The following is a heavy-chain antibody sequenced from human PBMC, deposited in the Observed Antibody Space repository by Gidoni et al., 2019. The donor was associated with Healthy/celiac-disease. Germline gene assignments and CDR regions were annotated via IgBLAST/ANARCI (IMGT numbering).Heavy chain of an antibody. Sequence: EVQLVESGGGLVQPGGSLNLSCAAPGFTFSGSAMPWVRQASGKGLEWVGRIRSKANSYATAYAASVKGRFTISRDDSKNTAYLQMNSLKTEDTAVYYCKARDPSPGYCSGGSCYSRDYWGQGTLVTVSS. D-gene: IGHD2-15*01. CDR2: IRSKANSYAT. CDR3: KARDPSPGYCSGGSCYSRDY. V-gene: IGHV3-73*01. CDR1: GFTFSGSA. J-gene: IGHJ4*02.